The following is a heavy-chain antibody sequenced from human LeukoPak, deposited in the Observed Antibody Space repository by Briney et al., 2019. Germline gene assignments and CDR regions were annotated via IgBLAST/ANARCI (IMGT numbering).Heavy chain of an antibody. J-gene: IGHJ4*02. CDR3: ARDPTPLNYYGSGSYNDY. D-gene: IGHD3-10*01. CDR2: IYHSGST. V-gene: IGHV4-38-2*02. CDR1: GYSISSGYY. Sequence: PSETLSLTCTVSGYSISSGYYWGWIRQPPGKGLKWIGSIYHSGSTYYNPSLKSRVTISVDTSKNQFSLKLSSVTAADTAVYYCARDPTPLNYYGSGSYNDYWGQGTLVTVSS.